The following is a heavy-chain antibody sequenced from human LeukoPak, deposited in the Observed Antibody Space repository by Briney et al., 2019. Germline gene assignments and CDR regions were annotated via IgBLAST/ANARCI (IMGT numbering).Heavy chain of an antibody. D-gene: IGHD3-22*01. V-gene: IGHV4-34*01. CDR3: ARVNPGLYDSTPFDY. Sequence: SETLSLTCAVYGGSFSGYYWSWIRQPPGKGLEWIGEINHSGSTNYNPSLKSRVTISVDTSKNQFSLKLSSATAADTAVYYCARVNPGLYDSTPFDYWGQGTLVTVSS. CDR1: GGSFSGYY. J-gene: IGHJ4*02. CDR2: INHSGST.